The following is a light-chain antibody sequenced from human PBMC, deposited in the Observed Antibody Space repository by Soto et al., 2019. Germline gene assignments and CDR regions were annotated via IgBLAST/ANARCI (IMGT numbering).Light chain of an antibody. V-gene: IGLV2-23*02. CDR3: CSFATTGIWV. CDR2: EVT. J-gene: IGLJ3*02. Sequence: QSVLTQPASVSGSPGQAITISCTGTSSDVGSYNLVSWFQQRPGKVPKLMIYEVTKWPSGVSNRFSGSKSGNTASLTISGLQAEDEADYYCCSFATTGIWVFGGGTQLTVL. CDR1: SSDVGSYNL.